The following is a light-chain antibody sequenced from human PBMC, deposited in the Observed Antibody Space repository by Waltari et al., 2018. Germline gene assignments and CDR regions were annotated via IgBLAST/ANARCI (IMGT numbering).Light chain of an antibody. Sequence: EIVLTQSPGTLSLSPGDRVTLSCSASQSVSRSLAWYQQKPGQAHRLLIYGASSRATCVPDRFSGSGSGTDFSLTISRLEPEDXXVYYCQHYVTLPATFGQGTKVEIK. CDR1: QSVSRS. V-gene: IGKV3-20*01. CDR2: GAS. CDR3: QHYVTLPAT. J-gene: IGKJ1*01.